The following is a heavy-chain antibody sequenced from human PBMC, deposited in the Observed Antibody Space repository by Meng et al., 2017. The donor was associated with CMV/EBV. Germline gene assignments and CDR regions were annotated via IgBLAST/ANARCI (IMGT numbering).Heavy chain of an antibody. V-gene: IGHV1-2*02. J-gene: IGHJ4*02. CDR3: ARNEYSGSYLKADY. CDR1: GYTFTGYY. Sequence: ASVKVSCKASGYTFTGYYMHWVRQAPGQGLEWMGWINPNSGGTNYAQNFQGRVTMTRDTSISTAYMELSRLRSDDTAVYYCARNEYSGSYLKADYWGQGTLVTVSS. CDR2: INPNSGGT. D-gene: IGHD1-26*01.